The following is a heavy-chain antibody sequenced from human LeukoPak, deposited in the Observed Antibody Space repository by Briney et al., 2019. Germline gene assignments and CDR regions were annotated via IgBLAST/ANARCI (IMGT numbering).Heavy chain of an antibody. V-gene: IGHV1-18*01. J-gene: IGHJ4*02. CDR1: GYTFTSYG. CDR3: ARGAMDNFDY. D-gene: IGHD3/OR15-3a*01. CDR2: ISANNGKT. Sequence: ASVKVSCKASGYTFTSYGISWVRQAPGQGLEWMGWISANNGKTNYSQKFQGRVTMTTDTSTSTAYMELRSLRSDDTAVYYCARGAMDNFDYWGQGTLVTVSS.